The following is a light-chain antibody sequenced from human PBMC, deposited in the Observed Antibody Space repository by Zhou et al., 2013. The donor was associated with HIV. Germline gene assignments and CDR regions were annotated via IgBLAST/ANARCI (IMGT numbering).Light chain of an antibody. CDR2: GAS. J-gene: IGKJ4*01. CDR3: QQYGSSPLT. Sequence: EIVMTQSPATLSVSPGERATLSCRASQSVSSNLAWYQQKPGQAPRLLIYGASSRATGIPDRFSGSGSGTDFTLTISRLAPEDFAVYYCQQYGSSPLTFGGGTKVEIK. V-gene: IGKV3-20*01. CDR1: QSVSSN.